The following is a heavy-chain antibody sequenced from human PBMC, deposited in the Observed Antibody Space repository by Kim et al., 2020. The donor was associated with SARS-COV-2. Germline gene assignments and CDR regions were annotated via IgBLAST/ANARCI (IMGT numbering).Heavy chain of an antibody. D-gene: IGHD5-18*01. CDR3: ARRWGYDYFDY. J-gene: IGHJ4*02. V-gene: IGHV4-31*02. CDR2: T. Sequence: TYYNPSLKSRVTISLDTSNNQFSLKLNSVTAADTAVYYCARRWGYDYFDYWGQGILVTVSS.